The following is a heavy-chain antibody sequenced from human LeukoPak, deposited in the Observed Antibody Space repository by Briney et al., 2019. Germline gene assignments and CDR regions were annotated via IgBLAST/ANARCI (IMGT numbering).Heavy chain of an antibody. D-gene: IGHD3-10*01. V-gene: IGHV3-23*01. CDR1: GFSFSGYA. Sequence: GGSLRLSCAASGFSFSGYAMSWVRQAPGKGLEWVSGVSISGDITKYADSVKGRFTISRDNAKNSLYLQMNSLRAEDTAVYYCARGGSGSYYHLFDYWGQGTLVTVSS. CDR2: VSISGDIT. J-gene: IGHJ4*02. CDR3: ARGGSGSYYHLFDY.